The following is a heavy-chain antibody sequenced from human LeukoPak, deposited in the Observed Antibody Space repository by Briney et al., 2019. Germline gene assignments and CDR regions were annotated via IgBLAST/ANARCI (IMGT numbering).Heavy chain of an antibody. D-gene: IGHD3-22*01. V-gene: IGHV4-31*03. CDR2: SYYSGST. Sequence: PSETLSLTCTVSGGPISSGGYHWSWIRQHPGKGLEWIGYSYYSGSTYYNPSLKSRVTISVDTSKNQFSLKLSSVTAADTAVYYCARTYYYDSSGKTVWFDPWGQGTLVTVSS. CDR1: GGPISSGGYH. J-gene: IGHJ5*02. CDR3: ARTYYYDSSGKTVWFDP.